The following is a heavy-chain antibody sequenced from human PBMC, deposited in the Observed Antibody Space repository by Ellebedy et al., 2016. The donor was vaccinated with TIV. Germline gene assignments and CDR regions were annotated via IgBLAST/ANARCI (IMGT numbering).Heavy chain of an antibody. J-gene: IGHJ6*02. Sequence: ASVEVSCXASGYTFTGYYMHWVRQAPGQGLEWMGWINPNSGGTNYAQKFQGRVTMTRDTSISTAYMELSSLRPEDTAVYYCARGSGHYYYYYGMDVWGQGTTVTVSS. V-gene: IGHV1-2*02. CDR2: INPNSGGT. CDR3: ARGSGHYYYYYGMDV. CDR1: GYTFTGYY.